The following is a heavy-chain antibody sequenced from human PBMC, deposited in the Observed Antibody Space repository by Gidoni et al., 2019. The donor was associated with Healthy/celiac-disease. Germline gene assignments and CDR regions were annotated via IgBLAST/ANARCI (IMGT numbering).Heavy chain of an antibody. J-gene: IGHJ2*01. D-gene: IGHD6-13*01. Sequence: EVQLLESGGGLVQPGGSLRLSCAASGFTFSSYAMSWVRQAPGKGLEWVSAISGSGGSTYYADSVKGRFTISRDNSKNTLYLQMNSLRAEDTAVYYCAKGGEQLPYEGPGWYFDLWGRGTLVTVSS. V-gene: IGHV3-23*01. CDR3: AKGGEQLPYEGPGWYFDL. CDR1: GFTFSSYA. CDR2: ISGSGGST.